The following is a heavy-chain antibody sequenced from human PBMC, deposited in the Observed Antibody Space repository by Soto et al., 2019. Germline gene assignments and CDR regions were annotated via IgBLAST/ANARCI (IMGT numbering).Heavy chain of an antibody. V-gene: IGHV4-39*01. CDR1: GDFISNSRFY. CDR3: ARDFFDSSDYTTNWFDP. J-gene: IGHJ5*02. Sequence: SETLCLTCSVSGDFISNSRFYGAWIRQPPGEGLEWIGSIYHTGNAYYNPSLKSRVTISVDTSKNQFSLKLTSVTAADAALYYCARDFFDSSDYTTNWFDPWGQGTLVT. CDR2: IYHTGNA. D-gene: IGHD3-22*01.